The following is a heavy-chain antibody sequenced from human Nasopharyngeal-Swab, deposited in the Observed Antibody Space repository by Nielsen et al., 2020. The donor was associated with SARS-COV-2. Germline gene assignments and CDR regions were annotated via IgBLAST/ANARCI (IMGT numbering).Heavy chain of an antibody. CDR3: AASAYFYYCMDV. CDR2: MYHSGST. J-gene: IGHJ6*03. Sequence: SETLSLTCTASGGSISSYLWSWIRQSPGKGLEWIGYMYHSGSTNYNPSLESRVSISVDTSKNQVSLKLRSVTAADTAVYYCAASAYFYYCMDVWGKGTTVTVSS. CDR1: GGSISSYL. V-gene: IGHV4-59*01.